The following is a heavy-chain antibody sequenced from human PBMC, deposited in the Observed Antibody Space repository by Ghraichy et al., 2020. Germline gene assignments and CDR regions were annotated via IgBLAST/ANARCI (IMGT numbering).Heavy chain of an antibody. CDR1: EFTVSNDY. CDR2: TYTGGST. D-gene: IGHD3-10*01. Sequence: LSLTCAASEFTVSNDYMSWVRQAAGKGLEWVSVTYTGGSTKYADSVKGRFTVSRDISKNTLYLQMNSLKVEDTAVYHCARDRRVYGLDVWGPGTTVIVSS. CDR3: ARDRRVYGLDV. V-gene: IGHV3-66*01. J-gene: IGHJ6*02.